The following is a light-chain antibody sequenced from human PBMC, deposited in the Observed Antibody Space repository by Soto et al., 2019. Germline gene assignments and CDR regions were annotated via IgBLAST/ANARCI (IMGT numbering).Light chain of an antibody. Sequence: QSALTQPPSVSGSPGQSVTISCTGTSSDVGSYNRLSWYQQPPGTAPKLIMYEVNTRPSGVPDRFSGSKSGSTASLTISGLQAEYEADYYCSLYISGSTYVFGTGTKVTVL. V-gene: IGLV2-18*01. CDR1: SSDVGSYNR. J-gene: IGLJ1*01. CDR2: EVN. CDR3: SLYISGSTYV.